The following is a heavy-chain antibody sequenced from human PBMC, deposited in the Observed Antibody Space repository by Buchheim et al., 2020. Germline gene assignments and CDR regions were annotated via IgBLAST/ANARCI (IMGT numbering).Heavy chain of an antibody. D-gene: IGHD4-17*01. CDR3: ARDRGAHDFGPIDY. Sequence: QVQLQESGPGLVKSSQTLSLTCTVSGVSINTGTFYWSWIRQHPGKGLEWIGYVYYTGRAYSNPSLKSRVSMSVDTSQNQFSLNLASVTAADTAVYYCARDRGAHDFGPIDYWGQGAL. V-gene: IGHV4-31*03. J-gene: IGHJ4*02. CDR1: GVSINTGTFY. CDR2: VYYTGRA.